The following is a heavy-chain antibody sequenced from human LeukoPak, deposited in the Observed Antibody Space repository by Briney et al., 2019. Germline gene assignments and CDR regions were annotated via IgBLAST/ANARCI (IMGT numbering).Heavy chain of an antibody. CDR2: ISGSGGST. CDR3: AKSTLIVVVSVFDY. V-gene: IGHV3-23*01. D-gene: IGHD3-22*01. J-gene: IGHJ4*02. CDR1: GXTFSSYA. Sequence: GGSLRLSCAASGXTFSSYAMSWVRQAPGKGLEWVSDISGSGGSTHYADYVKGRFTISRDNSKNTLYLQMNSLRAEDTAVYYCAKSTLIVVVSVFDYWGQGTLVTVSS.